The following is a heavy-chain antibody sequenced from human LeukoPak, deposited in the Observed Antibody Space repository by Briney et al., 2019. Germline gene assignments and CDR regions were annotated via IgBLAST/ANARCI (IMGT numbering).Heavy chain of an antibody. J-gene: IGHJ3*02. D-gene: IGHD3-3*01. V-gene: IGHV4-30-4*01. Sequence: SETLSLNCTVSGGSMSSGDYYWSWIRQPPGKGLEWIGYIYYSGSTYYNPSLKSRVTISVDTSKNQFSLKLSSVTAADTAVYYCARTDKGELRFLELAFDIWGQGTMVTVSS. CDR1: GGSMSSGDYY. CDR3: ARTDKGELRFLELAFDI. CDR2: IYYSGST.